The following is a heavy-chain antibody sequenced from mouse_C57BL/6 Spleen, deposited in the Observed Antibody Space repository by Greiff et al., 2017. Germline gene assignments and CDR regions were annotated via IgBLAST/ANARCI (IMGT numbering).Heavy chain of an antibody. CDR1: GFTFSSYA. Sequence: DVKLVESGGGLVKPGGSLKLSCAASGFTFSSYAMSWVRQTPEKRLEWVATISDGGSYTYYPDNVKGRFTISRDNAKNNLYLQMSHLKSEDTAMYYCARGGGTLFDYWGQGTTLTVSS. CDR2: ISDGGSYT. CDR3: ARGGGTLFDY. D-gene: IGHD4-1*01. V-gene: IGHV5-4*03. J-gene: IGHJ2*01.